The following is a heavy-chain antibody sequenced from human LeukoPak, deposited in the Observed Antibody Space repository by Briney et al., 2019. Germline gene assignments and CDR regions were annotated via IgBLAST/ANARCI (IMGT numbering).Heavy chain of an antibody. CDR3: SRGSGWLSVY. CDR2: ISGGTT. J-gene: IGHJ4*02. CDR1: GFTFGDYL. D-gene: IGHD6-19*01. V-gene: IGHV3-49*03. Sequence: GGSLRLSCTASGFTFGDYLMSWLRQAPGKGPEWIGFISGGTTEYAASVKGRFTISRDDSTSIADLQMNSLTTEDTAVYYCSRGSGWLSVYWGQGTLVTVSS.